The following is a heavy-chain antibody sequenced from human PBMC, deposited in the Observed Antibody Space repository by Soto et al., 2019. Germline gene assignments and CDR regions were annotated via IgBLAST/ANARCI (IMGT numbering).Heavy chain of an antibody. D-gene: IGHD5-12*01. V-gene: IGHV3-23*01. CDR3: AKGWGTHSGYDYPVGGSLDYFDY. CDR2: ISGSGGST. Sequence: GGSLRLSCAASGFTFSSYAMSWVRQAPGKGLEWVSAISGSGGSTYYADSVKGRFTISRDNSKNTLYLQMNSLRAEDTAVYYCAKGWGTHSGYDYPVGGSLDYFDYWGQGTLVTVSS. CDR1: GFTFSSYA. J-gene: IGHJ4*02.